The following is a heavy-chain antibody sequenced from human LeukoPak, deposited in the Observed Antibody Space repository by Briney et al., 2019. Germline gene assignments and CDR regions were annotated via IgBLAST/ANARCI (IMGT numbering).Heavy chain of an antibody. J-gene: IGHJ4*02. CDR2: IYYSGST. CDR3: ARGESAAGTGFDY. CDR1: GGSISSYY. D-gene: IGHD6-13*01. V-gene: IGHV4-59*01. Sequence: SETLSLTCTVSGGSISSYYWSWIRQPPGRGLEWIGYIYYSGSTNYNPSLKSRVTISVDTSKNQFSLKLSSVTAADTAVYYCARGESAAGTGFDYWGQGTPVTVSP.